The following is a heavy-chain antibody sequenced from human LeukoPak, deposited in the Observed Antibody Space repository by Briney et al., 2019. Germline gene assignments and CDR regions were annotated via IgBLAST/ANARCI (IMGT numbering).Heavy chain of an antibody. D-gene: IGHD2-2*01. V-gene: IGHV1-2*02. J-gene: IGHJ5*02. CDR1: GYTFTGYY. Sequence: ASVKVYCKASGYTFTGYYMHWVRQAPGQGLEWMGWINPNSGGTNYAQKFQGRVTMTRDTSISTAYMELSRLRSDDTAVYYCAIAPYCSSTSCPNWFDPWGQGTLVTVSS. CDR2: INPNSGGT. CDR3: AIAPYCSSTSCPNWFDP.